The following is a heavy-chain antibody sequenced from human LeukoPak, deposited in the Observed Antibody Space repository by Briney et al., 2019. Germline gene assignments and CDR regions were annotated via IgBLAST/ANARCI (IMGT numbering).Heavy chain of an antibody. V-gene: IGHV4-30-4*01. CDR2: IYYSGST. D-gene: IGHD6-19*01. J-gene: IGHJ4*02. CDR3: ARAAVAGSGDY. CDR1: GGSISSGDYY. Sequence: PSETLSLTCTVSGGSISSGDYYWSWIRQPPGKGLEWIGYIYYSGSTYYNPSLKSRVTISVDTTKNQFSLKLSSVTAADTAVYYCARAAVAGSGDYWGQGTLVTVSS.